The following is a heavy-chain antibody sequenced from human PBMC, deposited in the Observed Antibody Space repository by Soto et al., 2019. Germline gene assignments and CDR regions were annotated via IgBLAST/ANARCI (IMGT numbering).Heavy chain of an antibody. CDR3: AKDIRYSPAELYGMDV. Sequence: ASVKVSCKASGYTFTSYAMHWVRQAPGQRLEWMGWINAGNGNTKYSQKFQGRVTITRDTSASTAYMELSSLRSEDTAVYYCAKDIRYSPAELYGMDVWGQGTTVTVSS. V-gene: IGHV1-3*01. J-gene: IGHJ6*02. CDR1: GYTFTSYA. CDR2: INAGNGNT. D-gene: IGHD1-1*01.